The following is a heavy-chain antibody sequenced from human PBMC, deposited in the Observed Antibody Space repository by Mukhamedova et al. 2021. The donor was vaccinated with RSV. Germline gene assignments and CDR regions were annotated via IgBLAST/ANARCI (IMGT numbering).Heavy chain of an antibody. CDR2: IYPGDSDT. J-gene: IGHJ6*02. D-gene: IGHD2-15*01. Sequence: VRQMPGKGLEWMGIIYPGDSDTRYSPSFQGQVTISADKSISTAYLQWSSLKASDTAMYYCATGGYCSGGSCLRDYYSGMDVWGQG. CDR3: ATGGYCSGGSCLRDYYSGMDV. V-gene: IGHV5-51*01.